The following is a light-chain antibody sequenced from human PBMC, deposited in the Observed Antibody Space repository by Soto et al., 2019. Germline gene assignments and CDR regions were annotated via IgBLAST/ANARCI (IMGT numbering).Light chain of an antibody. Sequence: AIQMTQSPSSLSASVGDRVTITCRASQGIRNDLGWYQQKPGTAPKLLIYAASNLQSGVPSRFSASGSGTDFTLTISTLQPEEFATYYCLQAYRYPRTFGQGTKLEMK. CDR2: AAS. J-gene: IGKJ2*01. CDR3: LQAYRYPRT. V-gene: IGKV1-6*01. CDR1: QGIRND.